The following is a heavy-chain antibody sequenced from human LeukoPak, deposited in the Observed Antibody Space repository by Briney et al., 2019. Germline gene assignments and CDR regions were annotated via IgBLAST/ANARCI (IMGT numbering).Heavy chain of an antibody. D-gene: IGHD2-2*01. CDR1: GFTFSSYA. J-gene: IGHJ4*02. CDR2: ISYDGSNK. Sequence: PGGSLRLSCAASGFTFSSYAMHWVRQAPGKGLEWVAVISYDGSNKYYADSVKGRFTISRDNSKNTLYLQMNSLRAEDTAVYYCAKDPGYCSSTSCQYYFDYWGQGTLVTVSS. CDR3: AKDPGYCSSTSCQYYFDY. V-gene: IGHV3-30-3*01.